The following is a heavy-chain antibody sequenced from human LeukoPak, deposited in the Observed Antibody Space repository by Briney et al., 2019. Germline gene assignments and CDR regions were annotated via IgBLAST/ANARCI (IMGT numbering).Heavy chain of an antibody. Sequence: PGGSLRLSCAASGFTFSSYGMHWVRQAPGKGLEWVAVISYDGSNKYYADSVKGQFTISKDNSKNTLYLQMNSLRAEDTAVYYCAKGSGYDFWSGYTSLLDYWGQGTLVTVSS. CDR3: AKGSGYDFWSGYTSLLDY. CDR1: GFTFSSYG. J-gene: IGHJ4*02. D-gene: IGHD3-3*01. V-gene: IGHV3-30*18. CDR2: ISYDGSNK.